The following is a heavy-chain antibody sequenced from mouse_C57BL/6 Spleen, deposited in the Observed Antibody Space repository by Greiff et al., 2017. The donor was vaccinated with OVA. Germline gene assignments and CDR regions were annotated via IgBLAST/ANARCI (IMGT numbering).Heavy chain of an antibody. J-gene: IGHJ3*01. Sequence: VQLQESGPELVKPGASVKISCKASGYAFSSSWMNWVKQRPGKGLEWIGRIYPGDGDTNYNGKFKGKATLTADKSSSTAYMQLSSLTSEDSAVYFCAPYDYDRGWCAYWGQGTLVTVSA. CDR3: APYDYDRGWCAY. D-gene: IGHD2-4*01. CDR2: IYPGDGDT. CDR1: GYAFSSSW. V-gene: IGHV1-82*01.